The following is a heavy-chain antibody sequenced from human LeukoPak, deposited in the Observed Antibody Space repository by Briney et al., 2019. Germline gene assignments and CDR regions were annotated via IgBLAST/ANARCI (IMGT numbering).Heavy chain of an antibody. CDR2: LYYSGNT. Sequence: QSSETLSLTCTVSGGSISSSGSYWGRVRQPPGKGLEWIVSLYYSGNTYNPSLKSRVTISVDTSKKQLYLNLTSVNAADTAMYYCARVMAARREDLNWFDTWGQGTLVTVSS. J-gene: IGHJ5*02. D-gene: IGHD6-6*01. V-gene: IGHV4-39*07. CDR1: GGSISSSGSY. CDR3: ARVMAARREDLNWFDT.